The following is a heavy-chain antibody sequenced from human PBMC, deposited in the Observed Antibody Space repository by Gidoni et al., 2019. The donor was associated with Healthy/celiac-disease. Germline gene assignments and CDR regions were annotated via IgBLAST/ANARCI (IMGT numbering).Heavy chain of an antibody. Sequence: EVQLVESGGGLVQPGGSLRLSCAASGFPFRSYSMHWVRQAPGKGLEWVSYSSSSSTIYYADSVKGRFTSSRDNAKNSLYLQMNSLRAEDTAVYYCARVVVVPAAILGGFYYYFDYWGQGTLVTVSS. CDR2: SSSSSTI. V-gene: IGHV3-48*01. CDR3: ARVVVVPAAILGGFYYYFDY. J-gene: IGHJ4*02. CDR1: GFPFRSYS. D-gene: IGHD2-2*02.